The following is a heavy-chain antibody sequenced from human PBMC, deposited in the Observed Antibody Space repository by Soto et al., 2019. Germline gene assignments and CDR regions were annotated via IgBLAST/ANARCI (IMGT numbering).Heavy chain of an antibody. J-gene: IGHJ4*02. CDR2: ISWNSGSI. D-gene: IGHD1-26*01. Sequence: GGSLRLSCAASGFTFGDYAMHWVRQAPGKGLEWVSGISWNSGSIGYADSVKGRFTISRDNAKNSLYLQMNSLRAEDTALYYCAKDMGGRGELVYFDYWGQGTLVTVSS. CDR3: AKDMGGRGELVYFDY. CDR1: GFTFGDYA. V-gene: IGHV3-9*01.